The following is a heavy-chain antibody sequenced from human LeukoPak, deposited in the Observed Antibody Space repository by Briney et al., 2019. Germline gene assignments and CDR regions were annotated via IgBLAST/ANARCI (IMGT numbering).Heavy chain of an antibody. V-gene: IGHV3-48*01. CDR1: GFTLSNYG. CDR3: AKGVPDMAYLDC. J-gene: IGHJ4*02. Sequence: GGSLRLSCAASGFTLSNYGMSWVRQAPGKGLEWVSYITISGGTYYADSVKGRFTISRDSAKNSLSLQMNSLRAEDTAVYYCAKGVPDMAYLDCWGQGTLVTVSS. CDR2: ITISGGT. D-gene: IGHD5-18*01.